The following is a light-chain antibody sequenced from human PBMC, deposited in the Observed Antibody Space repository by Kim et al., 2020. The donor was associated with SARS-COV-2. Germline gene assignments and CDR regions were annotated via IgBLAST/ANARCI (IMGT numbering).Light chain of an antibody. V-gene: IGKV3-20*01. CDR1: QSVSATF. CDR3: QQFGSTPYT. Sequence: EIVLTQSPGILSLSPGERATLSCRASQSVSATFLAWYQQSPGQAPRLLIYGVSKRATGIPDRFSGSGSGTDFTLTISRLEPEEFAVYYCQQFGSTPYTFGRGTKLEI. CDR2: GVS. J-gene: IGKJ2*01.